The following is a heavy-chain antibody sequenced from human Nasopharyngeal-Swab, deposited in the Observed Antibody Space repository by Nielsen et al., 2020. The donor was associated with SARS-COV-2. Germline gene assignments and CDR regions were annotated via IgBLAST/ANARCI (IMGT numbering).Heavy chain of an antibody. CDR2: IKSKTDGGTT. CDR3: STDRPNYSFWSGRPDLGNFDY. Sequence: GESLKISCAASGFTFRNAWMSWVRQAPGEGLEWVGHIKSKTDGGTTDYAAPVKGRFTISRDDSKNTLYLQMNSLKTEDTAVYYCSTDRPNYSFWSGRPDLGNFDYWGQGTLVTVSS. J-gene: IGHJ4*02. CDR1: GFTFRNAW. V-gene: IGHV3-15*05. D-gene: IGHD3-3*01.